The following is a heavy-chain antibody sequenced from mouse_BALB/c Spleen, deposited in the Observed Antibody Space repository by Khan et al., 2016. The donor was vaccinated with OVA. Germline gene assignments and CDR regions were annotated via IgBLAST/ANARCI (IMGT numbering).Heavy chain of an antibody. Sequence: EVQLQESGPSLVKPSQTLSLTCSVTGDSITSCYWSWIRKFPGNKLEYMGYMIYSGNTYYNPSLKSRISIIRHTSKNQYYLQLNSVTTKDTATYYCARSTNRYAFAYWGQGTLVTVSA. CDR1: GDSITSCY. J-gene: IGHJ3*01. CDR2: MIYSGNT. V-gene: IGHV3-8*02. D-gene: IGHD2-14*01. CDR3: ARSTNRYAFAY.